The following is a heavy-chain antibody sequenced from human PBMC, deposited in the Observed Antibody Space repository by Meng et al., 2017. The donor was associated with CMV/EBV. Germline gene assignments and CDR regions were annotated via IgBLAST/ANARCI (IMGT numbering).Heavy chain of an antibody. CDR1: GGFFSGFF. D-gene: IGHD3-22*01. V-gene: IGHV4-4*07. CDR3: ARERGDDSGYNFDS. Sequence: QGQREESGPGLVKPPWTLSLTCCVSGGFFSGFFWTWIRQPAGKGLEWIGRIYSTGGTNYNPSFESRVTISLDGSNNQFSLKLNSVTAADTAIYYCARERGDDSGYNFDSWGQGTLVTASS. J-gene: IGHJ4*02. CDR2: IYSTGGT.